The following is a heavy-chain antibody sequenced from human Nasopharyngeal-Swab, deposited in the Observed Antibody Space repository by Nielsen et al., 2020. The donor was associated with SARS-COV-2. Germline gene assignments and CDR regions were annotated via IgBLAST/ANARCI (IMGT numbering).Heavy chain of an antibody. V-gene: IGHV4-34*01. J-gene: IGHJ4*01. CDR3: ARARGDSSGFSY. CDR2: INHSGST. D-gene: IGHD3-22*01. Sequence: WIRQPPGKGLEWIGQINHSGSTNYNPSLESRVTISVDTSKNHFSLELISVTAADTAVYYCARARGDSSGFSYWGQGTLVTVSS.